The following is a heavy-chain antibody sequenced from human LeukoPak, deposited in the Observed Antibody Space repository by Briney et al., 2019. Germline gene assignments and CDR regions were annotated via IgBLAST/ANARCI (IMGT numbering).Heavy chain of an antibody. V-gene: IGHV3-66*01. D-gene: IGHD6-13*01. CDR3: ARGGSSWRNWFDP. CDR2: IHTDGST. CDR1: GFTVSGDY. J-gene: IGHJ5*02. Sequence: GGSLRLSCAASGFTVSGDYMNWVRQAPGKGLEWVSVIHTDGSTYYADSAKGRFTISRDNFQNTLYLQMNSLRVEDTAVYYCARGGSSWRNWFDPWGQGTLVTVSS.